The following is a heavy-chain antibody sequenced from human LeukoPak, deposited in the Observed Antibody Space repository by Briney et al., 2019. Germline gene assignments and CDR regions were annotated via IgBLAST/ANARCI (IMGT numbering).Heavy chain of an antibody. CDR3: ARGAYYYED. Sequence: GGSLRLSCGASGITFSSYSMNWVRQAPGEGLEWVSYISSSSSYTNYADSVKGRFTISRDNAKNSLYLQMNSLRAEDTAVYYCARGAYYYEDWGQGTLVTVSS. CDR1: GITFSSYS. CDR2: ISSSSSYT. V-gene: IGHV3-21*05. D-gene: IGHD3-22*01. J-gene: IGHJ4*02.